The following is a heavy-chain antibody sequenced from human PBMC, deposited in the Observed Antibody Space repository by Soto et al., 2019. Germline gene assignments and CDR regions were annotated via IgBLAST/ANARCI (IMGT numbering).Heavy chain of an antibody. Sequence: SVKVSCKTSRFTFTNSAIQWVRQARGQRLEWLGWIVVGSGRTDYAQKFQERLTITMDMSTTTAYMELSSLRLEDTAVYYCAAVQGGGTTFHFWGQGTLVTV. CDR1: RFTFTNSA. D-gene: IGHD1-7*01. CDR2: IVVGSGRT. V-gene: IGHV1-58*02. CDR3: AAVQGGGTTFHF. J-gene: IGHJ4*02.